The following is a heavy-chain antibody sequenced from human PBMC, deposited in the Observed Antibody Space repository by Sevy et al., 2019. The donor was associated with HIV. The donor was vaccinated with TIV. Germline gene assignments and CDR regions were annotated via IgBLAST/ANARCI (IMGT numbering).Heavy chain of an antibody. J-gene: IGHJ3*02. Sequence: SETLSLTCAVYGGSFSGYYWSWIRQPPGKGLEWIGEINHSGSTNYNPSLKSRVTISVDRSKNQFSLKLSSVTAADTAVYYCARPGYCSSTCCYRIAAAGGRSAFDIWGQGTMVTVSS. CDR1: GGSFSGYY. CDR3: ARPGYCSSTCCYRIAAAGGRSAFDI. V-gene: IGHV4-34*01. D-gene: IGHD2-2*01. CDR2: INHSGST.